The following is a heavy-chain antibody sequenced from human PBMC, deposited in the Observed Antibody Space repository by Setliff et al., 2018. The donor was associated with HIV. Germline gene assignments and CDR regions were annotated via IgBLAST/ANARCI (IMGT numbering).Heavy chain of an antibody. CDR1: GFSLSTTGVG. Sequence: SGPTLVNPTQTLTLTCTFSGFSLSTTGVGVGWIRQPPGKALECLALIYWDDDKRHSPSLESRLTITKDTSKNQVVLTMTNMDPVDTATYYCAHSYCSSTSCYPHYYYYMDVWGKGTTVTVSS. CDR3: AHSYCSSTSCYPHYYYYMDV. D-gene: IGHD2-2*01. V-gene: IGHV2-5*02. J-gene: IGHJ6*03. CDR2: IYWDDDK.